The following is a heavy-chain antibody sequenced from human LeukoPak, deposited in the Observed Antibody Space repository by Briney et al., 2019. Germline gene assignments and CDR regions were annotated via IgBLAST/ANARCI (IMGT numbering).Heavy chain of an antibody. CDR3: AKEGPVYSSYSLYYFDY. D-gene: IGHD6-6*01. CDR2: ISGSGDST. Sequence: GGSLRLSCAASGFTFNNYARSWVRRAPGKGLEWVSTISGSGDSTYYADSVKGRFTIPGDNSKNTLYLQMNSLRAEDTAVYYCAKEGPVYSSYSLYYFDYWGQGTLVTVSS. J-gene: IGHJ4*02. V-gene: IGHV3-23*01. CDR1: GFTFNNYA.